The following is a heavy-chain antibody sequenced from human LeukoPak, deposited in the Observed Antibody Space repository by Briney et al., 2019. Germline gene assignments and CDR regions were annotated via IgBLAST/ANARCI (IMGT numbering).Heavy chain of an antibody. CDR1: GYTLTELS. CDR2: FDPEDGET. J-gene: IGHJ4*02. CDR3: ARSPPVYYDILTGYYFDY. D-gene: IGHD3-9*01. Sequence: ASVKVSCKVSGYTLTELSMHWVRQAPGKGLEWMGGFDPEDGETIYAQKFQGRVTMTEDTSIDTAYMELSSLRSEDTAVYYCARSPPVYYDILTGYYFDYWGQGTLVTVSS. V-gene: IGHV1-24*01.